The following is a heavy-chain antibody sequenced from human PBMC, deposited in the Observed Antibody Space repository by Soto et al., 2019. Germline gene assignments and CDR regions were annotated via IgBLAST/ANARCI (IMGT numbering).Heavy chain of an antibody. D-gene: IGHD3-3*01. Sequence: VQVVESGGGVVQPGRSLRLSCAASGFTFSSFGMHWVRQAPGKGLEWVSLIWYDGSKKSYGDSVKGRFTISRDNSMNTVYLQMNSLRADDTAVYYCAGDASYYSLWSGYYPSRNGMDVWGQGTTVTVSS. V-gene: IGHV3-33*01. CDR3: AGDASYYSLWSGYYPSRNGMDV. J-gene: IGHJ6*02. CDR1: GFTFSSFG. CDR2: IWYDGSKK.